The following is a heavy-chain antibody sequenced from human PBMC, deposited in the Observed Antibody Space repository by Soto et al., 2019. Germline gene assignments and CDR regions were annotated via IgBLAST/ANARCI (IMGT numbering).Heavy chain of an antibody. Sequence: QVQLQESGPGLVKPSQTLSLTCTVSGGSISSGDYYWNWIRQPPGKGLEWIGYIYYSGSTYYNPSLKSRVTISVDTSTNQFCLKLSSVTAADTAVYYCARDSYDSSGSSGYSFDYWGQGTLVTVSS. CDR1: GGSISSGDYY. D-gene: IGHD3-22*01. V-gene: IGHV4-30-4*01. CDR2: IYYSGST. CDR3: ARDSYDSSGSSGYSFDY. J-gene: IGHJ4*02.